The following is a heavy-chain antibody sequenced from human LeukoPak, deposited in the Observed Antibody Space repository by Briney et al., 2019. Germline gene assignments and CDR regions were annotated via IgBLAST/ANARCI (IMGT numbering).Heavy chain of an antibody. CDR3: ARDHMAAADY. CDR1: GFTFDDYA. V-gene: IGHV3-9*01. D-gene: IGHD6-13*01. J-gene: IGHJ4*02. Sequence: PGRSLRLSCAASGFTFDDYALHWVRQAPGKGLEWVSGISWNSGTIGYADSVKGRFTISRDNAKNSLYLQMNSLRAEDTAVYYCARDHMAAADYWGQGTLVTVSS. CDR2: ISWNSGTI.